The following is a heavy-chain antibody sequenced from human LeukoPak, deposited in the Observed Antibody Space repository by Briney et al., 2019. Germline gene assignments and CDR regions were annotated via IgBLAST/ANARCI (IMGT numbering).Heavy chain of an antibody. J-gene: IGHJ5*02. Sequence: AESLKISCKGSGYRFTSYWIGWVRQMAGEGLEWMGVIYPGDSDTRYSPSFQGQVTISADKSISTAYLQWSSLKASDTAMYYCARRVQGSYYGWFDPWGQGTLVTVSS. CDR1: GYRFTSYW. CDR3: ARRVQGSYYGWFDP. D-gene: IGHD1-26*01. V-gene: IGHV5-51*01. CDR2: IYPGDSDT.